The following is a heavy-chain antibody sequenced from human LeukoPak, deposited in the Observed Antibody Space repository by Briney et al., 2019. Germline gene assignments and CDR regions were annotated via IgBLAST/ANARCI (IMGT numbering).Heavy chain of an antibody. CDR3: ASHGYSSGWYPYYFDY. V-gene: IGHV3-23*01. CDR1: GFTFRSHA. J-gene: IGHJ4*02. Sequence: PGGSLRLSCAASGFTFRSHAMTWVRQAPGKGLEWVSGISGSGGNTYYADSVKGRFTISRDNSKNTLYLQMNSLRAEDTAVYYCASHGYSSGWYPYYFDYWGQGTLVTVSS. CDR2: ISGSGGNT. D-gene: IGHD6-19*01.